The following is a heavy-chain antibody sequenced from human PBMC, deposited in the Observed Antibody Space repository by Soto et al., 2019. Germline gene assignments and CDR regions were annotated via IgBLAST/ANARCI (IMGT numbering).Heavy chain of an antibody. CDR2: TYYRSKWYN. CDR3: AKDSRIVVVTAPYDY. D-gene: IGHD2-21*02. Sequence: SQTLSLTCAISGDSVSSNSAAWNWIRQSPSRGLEWLGRTYYRSKWYNDYAESVKSRITINPDTSKNQFSLQLNSVTPEDTAVYYCAKDSRIVVVTAPYDYWGQGTLVTVSS. J-gene: IGHJ4*02. V-gene: IGHV6-1*01. CDR1: GDSVSSNSAA.